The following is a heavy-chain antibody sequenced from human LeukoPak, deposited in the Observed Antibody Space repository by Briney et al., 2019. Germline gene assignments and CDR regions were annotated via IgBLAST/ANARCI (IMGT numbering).Heavy chain of an antibody. CDR1: GDFISSGPYY. V-gene: IGHV4-39*07. J-gene: IGHJ4*02. Sequence: SETLSLTCTVSGDFISSGPYYWVWIRQPPGQGLEWIGCSYSDGRTHYNPSLKSRVTISVDTSKNQFSLKLSSVTAADTAVYYYARGAGDCSSTSCYSLNYWGQGTLVTVSS. D-gene: IGHD2-2*02. CDR3: ARGAGDCSSTSCYSLNY. CDR2: SYSDGRT.